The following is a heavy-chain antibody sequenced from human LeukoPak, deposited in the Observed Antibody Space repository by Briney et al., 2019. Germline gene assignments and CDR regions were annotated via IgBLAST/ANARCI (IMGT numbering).Heavy chain of an antibody. CDR3: ARANLYYDFWSGYSFDH. CDR2: VYYSGST. CDR1: GDFITAYY. V-gene: IGHV4-59*12. Sequence: SETLSLTCTVSGDFITAYYWSWIRQPPGKGLEWIGYVYYSGSTEYNPSLRSRVTISVDTSKNQFSLKLSSVTAADTAVYYCARANLYYDFWSGYSFDHWGQGTLVTVSS. D-gene: IGHD3-3*01. J-gene: IGHJ4*02.